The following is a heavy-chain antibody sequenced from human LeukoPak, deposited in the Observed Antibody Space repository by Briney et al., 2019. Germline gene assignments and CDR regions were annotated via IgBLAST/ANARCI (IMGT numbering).Heavy chain of an antibody. CDR2: ISSSSSYI. J-gene: IGHJ4*02. D-gene: IGHD3-16*01. CDR3: AREAQGGAKGFDY. CDR1: GFTFSSYS. V-gene: IGHV3-21*01. Sequence: PGGSLRLSCAASGFTFSSYSMNWVRQAPGKGLEWVSSISSSSSYIYYADSVKGRFTISRDNAKNSLYLQMNSLRAEDTAVYYCAREAQGGAKGFDYWGQGTLVTVSS.